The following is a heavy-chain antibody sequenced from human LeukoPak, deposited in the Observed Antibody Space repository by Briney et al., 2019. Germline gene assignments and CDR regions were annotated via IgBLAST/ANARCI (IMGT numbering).Heavy chain of an antibody. V-gene: IGHV1-18*01. CDR2: ISAYNGNT. CDR3: AREDDPTDHGAFDI. CDR1: GYTFTSYG. J-gene: IGHJ3*02. Sequence: ASVKVSCKASGYTFTSYGISWVRQAPGQGLEWMGWISAYNGNTNYAQKLQGRVTMTTDTSTSTAYMELRSLRSDDTAVYYCAREDDPTDHGAFDIWGQGTMLTVSS.